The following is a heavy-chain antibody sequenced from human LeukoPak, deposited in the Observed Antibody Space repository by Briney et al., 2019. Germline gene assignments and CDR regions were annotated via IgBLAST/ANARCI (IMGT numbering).Heavy chain of an antibody. V-gene: IGHV3-9*01. CDR1: GFTFDDYG. CDR2: ISWNSGNI. Sequence: GGSLRLSCAASGFTFDDYGMHWVRQPPGKGLEWVSGISWNSGNIGYADSVKGRFTISRDNAKNSLYLQMDILKPKDTAFCYCAKVDGYNSGWYDSWGQGTLVTVSS. D-gene: IGHD6-19*01. CDR3: AKVDGYNSGWYDS. J-gene: IGHJ5*01.